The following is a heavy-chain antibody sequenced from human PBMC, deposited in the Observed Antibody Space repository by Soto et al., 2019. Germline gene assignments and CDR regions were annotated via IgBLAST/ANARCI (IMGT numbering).Heavy chain of an antibody. V-gene: IGHV3-48*03. D-gene: IGHD1-1*01. CDR2: ISGSGGET. CDR1: GFTFNIYE. J-gene: IGHJ4*02. CDR3: ATAPWNNAY. Sequence: DGSLRLSGAASGFTFNIYEMNWVRQAPGKGLEWVSYISGSGGETYYADSLKGRFTVSRDNAKNSLFLQINNLRVEDTAVYYCATAPWNNAYCGQGTLVTVSS.